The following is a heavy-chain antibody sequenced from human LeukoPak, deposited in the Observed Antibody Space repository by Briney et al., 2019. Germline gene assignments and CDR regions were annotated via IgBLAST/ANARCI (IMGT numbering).Heavy chain of an antibody. CDR3: AKGISFDP. V-gene: IGHV3-30*18. Sequence: GGSLRLSCAASGFTFSSYAMHWVGQAQGKGLEWVAVISYDGSNKYYADSVKGRFTISRDNSKNTLYLQMNSLRAEDTAVYYCAKGISFDPWGQGTLVTVSS. CDR2: ISYDGSNK. D-gene: IGHD3-3*01. CDR1: GFTFSSYA. J-gene: IGHJ5*02.